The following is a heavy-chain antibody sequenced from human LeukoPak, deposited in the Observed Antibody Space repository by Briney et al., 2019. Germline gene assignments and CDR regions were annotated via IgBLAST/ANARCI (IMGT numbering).Heavy chain of an antibody. Sequence: GESLKISCKGSGYSFTSYWIGWVRQMPGKGLEWMGIIYPGDSGTRYSPSFQGQVTISADKSISTAYLQWSSLKASDTAMYYCARHSSRITIFGGDYYYGMDVWGQGTTVTVSS. D-gene: IGHD3-3*01. CDR2: IYPGDSGT. V-gene: IGHV5-51*01. J-gene: IGHJ6*02. CDR1: GYSFTSYW. CDR3: ARHSSRITIFGGDYYYGMDV.